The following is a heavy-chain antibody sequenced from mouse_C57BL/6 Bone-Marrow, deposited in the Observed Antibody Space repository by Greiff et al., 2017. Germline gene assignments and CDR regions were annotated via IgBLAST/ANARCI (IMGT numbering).Heavy chain of an antibody. CDR1: EYEFPSHD. Sequence: EVQRVESGGGLVQPGASLKLSCESNEYEFPSHDMSWVRQTPGKRLELVAAINRDGGSTYYPDTMERRFIFSRDNTKKTLYLQMSSLRSEDTALYYCASYDYDGRWYFDVWGTGTTVTVSS. CDR2: INRDGGST. CDR3: ASYDYDGRWYFDV. V-gene: IGHV5-2*01. D-gene: IGHD2-4*01. J-gene: IGHJ1*03.